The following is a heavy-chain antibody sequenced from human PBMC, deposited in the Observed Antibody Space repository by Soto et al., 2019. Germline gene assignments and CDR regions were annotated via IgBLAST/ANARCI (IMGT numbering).Heavy chain of an antibody. V-gene: IGHV3-23*01. CDR1: GFIFENFG. Sequence: PGGSLRLSCAASGFIFENFGMSWVRQAPGKGLEWISSISGSGFTKYYADSVKGRFTISRDNSKSTVYLELNNLSAEDTAVYHCAKNQGVELVPLATVDWFDPWGQGSVVTVSS. J-gene: IGHJ5*02. CDR3: AKNQGVELVPLATVDWFDP. D-gene: IGHD1-26*01. CDR2: ISGSGFTK.